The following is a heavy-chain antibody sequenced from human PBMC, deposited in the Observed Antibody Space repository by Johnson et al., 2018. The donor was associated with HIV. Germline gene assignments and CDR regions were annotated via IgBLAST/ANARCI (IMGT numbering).Heavy chain of an antibody. CDR2: ISSNGGST. CDR3: ARDGNGLGGIVGARGAFDI. CDR1: RFTFSSYA. V-gene: IGHV3-64*01. Sequence: VQLVESGGGVVRPGGSLRLSCAASRFTFSSYAIHWVRQAPGKGLEYVSAISSNGGSTYYANSVKGRFTISRDNSKNTLYLQMGSLRAEDMAVYYCARDGNGLGGIVGARGAFDIWGQGTMVTVSS. D-gene: IGHD1-26*01. J-gene: IGHJ3*02.